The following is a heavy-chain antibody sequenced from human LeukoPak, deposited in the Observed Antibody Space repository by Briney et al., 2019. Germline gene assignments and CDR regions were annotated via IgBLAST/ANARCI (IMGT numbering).Heavy chain of an antibody. CDR1: GGSISSGSYY. CDR3: ARDAEDYYFDY. V-gene: IGHV4-61*02. CDR2: IYTSGST. Sequence: MSSQTLSLTCTVSGGSISSGSYYWSWIRQPAGKGREWIGRIYTSGSTNYNPSLKSRVTISVDTSKNQFSLKLSSVTAADTAVYYCARDAEDYYFDYWGQGTLVTVSS. J-gene: IGHJ4*02.